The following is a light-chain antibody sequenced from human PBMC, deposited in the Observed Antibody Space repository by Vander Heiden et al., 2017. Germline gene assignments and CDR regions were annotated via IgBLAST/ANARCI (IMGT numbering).Light chain of an antibody. CDR2: DAS. CDR3: QQYAVSPIT. Sequence: ETVSTPSPGTLSWSPGERTTMSCSASQSVGKNYLGWFQQKPGQVPRLLIYDASNRATGTPDRFSGSGSGTDFTLTINGLESGDFAVYCCQQYAVSPITYGQGTQLEI. J-gene: IGKJ5*01. V-gene: IGKV3-20*01. CDR1: QSVGKNY.